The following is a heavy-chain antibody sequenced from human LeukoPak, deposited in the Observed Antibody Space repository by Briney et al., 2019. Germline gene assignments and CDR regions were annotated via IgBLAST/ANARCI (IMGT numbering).Heavy chain of an antibody. J-gene: IGHJ4*02. Sequence: GGSLRLSCAASGFTFSNAWMSWVRQAPGKGLEWVGRIKSKTDGGTTDYAAPVKGRFTISRDDSKNTLYLQMNSLKTEDTAVYYCTTWYSSGWYSVDYWGQGTLVTVSS. D-gene: IGHD6-19*01. CDR1: GFTFSNAW. CDR2: IKSKTDGGTT. CDR3: TTWYSSGWYSVDY. V-gene: IGHV3-15*01.